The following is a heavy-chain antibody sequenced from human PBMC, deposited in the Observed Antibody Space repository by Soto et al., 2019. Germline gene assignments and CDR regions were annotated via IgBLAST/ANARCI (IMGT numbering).Heavy chain of an antibody. CDR1: GDSMATGGHY. CDR2: VYYSGAT. V-gene: IGHV4-31*03. D-gene: IGHD3-16*01. Sequence: PSETLSLTCTVSGDSMATGGHYYNWIRQVPGKGPEWIGYVYYSGATHYTPSLRARATISRDTSRNQFSLRLVSVTAADTALYYCARDKDLQPTVWGFWGQGIQVTVSS. J-gene: IGHJ4*02. CDR3: ARDKDLQPTVWGF.